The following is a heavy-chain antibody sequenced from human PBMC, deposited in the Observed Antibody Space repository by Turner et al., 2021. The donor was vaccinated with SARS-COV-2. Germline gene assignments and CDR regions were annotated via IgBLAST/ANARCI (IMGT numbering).Heavy chain of an antibody. Sequence: EVQLVESGGGLVQRGRCLRLSCAASGLTFADYAMHWVRQAPGEGLEGVSGISCNSGSIGDADSVKGRCTISRDNAKNTLLLQMISLRAEDTALYYCAKGGGTRTGPFDYWGQGTLVTVSS. D-gene: IGHD1-1*01. CDR2: ISCNSGSI. J-gene: IGHJ4*02. CDR3: AKGGGTRTGPFDY. V-gene: IGHV3-9*01. CDR1: GLTFADYA.